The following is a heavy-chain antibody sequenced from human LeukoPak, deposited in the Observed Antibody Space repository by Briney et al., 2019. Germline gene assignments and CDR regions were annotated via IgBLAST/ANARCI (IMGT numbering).Heavy chain of an antibody. Sequence: GGSLRLSCAASGFTFSSYEMNWVRQAPGKGLEWVSYISSSGSTIYYADSVKGRFTISRDNSKNTLYLQMNSLRPEDTAVYFCAKEHQVVTFDHWGQGTLVTVSS. D-gene: IGHD2-15*01. CDR3: AKEHQVVTFDH. CDR2: ISSSGSTI. J-gene: IGHJ4*02. V-gene: IGHV3-48*03. CDR1: GFTFSSYE.